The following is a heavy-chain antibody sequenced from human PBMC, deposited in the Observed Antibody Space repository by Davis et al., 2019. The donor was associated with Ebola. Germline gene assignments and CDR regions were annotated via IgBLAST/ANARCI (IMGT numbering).Heavy chain of an antibody. J-gene: IGHJ4*02. D-gene: IGHD2-15*01. CDR1: GYTFTSYT. Sequence: AASVKVSCKTSGYTFTSYTIHWVRQAPGQRLEWMGWINAGNDNTTYSQNFQGRVTITTDTSASTACMELSSLRSEDTAVYYCARAYCSGDSCYSYYLDYWGQGTLVTVSS. CDR2: INAGNDNT. V-gene: IGHV1-3*01. CDR3: ARAYCSGDSCYSYYLDY.